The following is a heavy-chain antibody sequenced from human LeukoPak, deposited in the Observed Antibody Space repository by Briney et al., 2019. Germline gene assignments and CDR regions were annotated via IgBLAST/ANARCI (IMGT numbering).Heavy chain of an antibody. CDR1: GFTFSSYW. CDR3: AKDSGTYSSGWYYYGMDV. D-gene: IGHD6-19*01. V-gene: IGHV3-30*18. J-gene: IGHJ6*02. CDR2: ISYDGSNK. Sequence: GGSLRLSCAASGFTFSSYWMSWVRQAPGKGLEWVAVISYDGSNKYYADSVKGRFTISRDNSKNTLYLQMNSLRAEDTAVYYCAKDSGTYSSGWYYYGMDVWGQGTTVTVSS.